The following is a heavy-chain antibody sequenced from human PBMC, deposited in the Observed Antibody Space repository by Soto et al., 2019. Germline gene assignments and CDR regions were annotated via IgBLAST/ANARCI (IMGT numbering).Heavy chain of an antibody. Sequence: GGSLRLSCAAAGFTFSRYGMQGVRQAAGKGLEWVAVISYDGINNYYAASVKAPFTISRANSKNTLYLQMHSLRAEDTAVYSCAKDIHSGLAVAGQSDYWGQGTLVTVSS. CDR3: AKDIHSGLAVAGQSDY. CDR2: ISYDGINN. J-gene: IGHJ4*02. V-gene: IGHV3-30*18. CDR1: GFTFSRYG. D-gene: IGHD6-19*01.